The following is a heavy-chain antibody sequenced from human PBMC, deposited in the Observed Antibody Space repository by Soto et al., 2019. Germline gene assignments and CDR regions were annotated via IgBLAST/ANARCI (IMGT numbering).Heavy chain of an antibody. V-gene: IGHV1-3*01. CDR3: ARAPKTSTGNWFDP. J-gene: IGHJ5*02. Sequence: ASVKVSCKASGYTFTSYAMHWVRQAPGQRLEWMGWINAGNGNTKYSQKFQGRVTITRDTSASTAYMELSSLRSEDTAVYYCARAPKTSTGNWFDPWGQGTLVTVSS. CDR2: INAGNGNT. CDR1: GYTFTSYA.